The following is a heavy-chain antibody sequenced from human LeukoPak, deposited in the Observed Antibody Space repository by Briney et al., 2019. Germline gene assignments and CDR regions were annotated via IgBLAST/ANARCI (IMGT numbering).Heavy chain of an antibody. CDR1: GYTSTDYY. CDR2: INPNSGGT. V-gene: IGHV1-2*02. Sequence: ASVKVSCKASGYTSTDYYIHWVRQAPGQGLEWMGWINPNSGGTLYAQNFQGRVAMTRDTSISTAYMELRSLRSDDTAVYYCARDPDFWSGYYTLNYYYYGMDVWGQGTTVTVSS. D-gene: IGHD3-3*01. J-gene: IGHJ6*02. CDR3: ARDPDFWSGYYTLNYYYYGMDV.